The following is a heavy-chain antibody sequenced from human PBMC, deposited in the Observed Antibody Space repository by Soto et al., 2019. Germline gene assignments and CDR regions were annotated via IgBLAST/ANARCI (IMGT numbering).Heavy chain of an antibody. Sequence: SETLSLTCTVSGGSISSGGHYWNWIRQHPGKGLEWIGYIYYGGSTFYNPSLKSRVTISVDTSKNQFSLKLSAVTAADTAVYYCARGETYYGTTTWFDPWSQGTLVTVSS. J-gene: IGHJ5*02. CDR1: GGSISSGGHY. CDR2: IYYGGST. V-gene: IGHV4-31*03. D-gene: IGHD1-1*01. CDR3: ARGETYYGTTTWFDP.